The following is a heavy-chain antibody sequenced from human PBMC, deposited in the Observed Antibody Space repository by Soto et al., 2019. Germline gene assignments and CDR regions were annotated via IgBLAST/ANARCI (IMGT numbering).Heavy chain of an antibody. J-gene: IGHJ2*01. D-gene: IGHD6-19*01. Sequence: SEILSLTCTVSGGSISSYYWSWIRQPPGKGLEWIGYIYYSGSTNYNPSLKSRVTISVDTSKNQFSLKLSSVTAADTAVYYCARASYSSGWYVLWYFDLWGRGTLVTVSS. CDR2: IYYSGST. CDR3: ARASYSSGWYVLWYFDL. V-gene: IGHV4-59*01. CDR1: GGSISSYY.